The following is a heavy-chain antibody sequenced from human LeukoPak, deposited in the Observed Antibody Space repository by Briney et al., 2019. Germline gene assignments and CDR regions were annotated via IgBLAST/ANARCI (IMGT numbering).Heavy chain of an antibody. V-gene: IGHV4-39*01. J-gene: IGHJ4*02. D-gene: IGHD2/OR15-2a*01. CDR1: VGSISSSSYY. CDR2: IYYSGST. CDR3: ARANSIVRSLDY. Sequence: SETLSLTCTVSVGSISSSSYYWGWIRQPPGKGLEWIGSIYYSGSTYYNPSLKSRVTISVDTSKNQFSLKLSSVTAADTAVYYCARANSIVRSLDYWGQGTLVTVSS.